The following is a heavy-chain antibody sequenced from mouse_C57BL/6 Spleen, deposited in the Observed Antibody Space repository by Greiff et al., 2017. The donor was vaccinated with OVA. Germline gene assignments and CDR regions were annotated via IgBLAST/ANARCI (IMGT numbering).Heavy chain of an antibody. J-gene: IGHJ2*01. Sequence: EVKLEESGGGLVQPGGSMKLSCVASGFTFSNYWMNWVRQSPEKGLEWVAQIRLKSDNYATHYAESVQGRFTISRDDSKSSVYLQMNNLRAEDTGIYYCTPRLGDYWGQGTTLTVSS. CDR1: GFTFSNYW. CDR3: TPRLGDY. D-gene: IGHD4-1*01. V-gene: IGHV6-3*01. CDR2: IRLKSDNYAT.